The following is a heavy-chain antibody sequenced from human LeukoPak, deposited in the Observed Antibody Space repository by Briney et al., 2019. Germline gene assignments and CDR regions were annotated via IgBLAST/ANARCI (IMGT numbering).Heavy chain of an antibody. V-gene: IGHV3-30*03. J-gene: IGHJ4*02. D-gene: IGHD3-10*01. CDR3: ARRDYYGSGSPDF. CDR1: GFTFSSYG. Sequence: PGGSLRLSCAASGFTFSSYGMHWVRQAPGKGLEWVAVISYDGSNKYYADSVKGRFTISRDNSKNTLYLQMNSLRAEDTAVYYCARRDYYGSGSPDFWGQGTLVTVSS. CDR2: ISYDGSNK.